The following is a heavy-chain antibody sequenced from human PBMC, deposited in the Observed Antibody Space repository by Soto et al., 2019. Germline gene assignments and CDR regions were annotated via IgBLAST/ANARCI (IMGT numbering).Heavy chain of an antibody. CDR3: AKAGKRSSGWYCSY. V-gene: IGHV3-23*01. D-gene: IGHD6-19*01. Sequence: GGSMRLSCAASGFTFSSYAMSWVRQAPGKGLEWVSAISGSGGSTYYADSVKGRFTISRDNPKNTLYLQMNSLRAEDTAVYYCAKAGKRSSGWYCSYWVQGTLGIVSA. J-gene: IGHJ4*02. CDR1: GFTFSSYA. CDR2: ISGSGGST.